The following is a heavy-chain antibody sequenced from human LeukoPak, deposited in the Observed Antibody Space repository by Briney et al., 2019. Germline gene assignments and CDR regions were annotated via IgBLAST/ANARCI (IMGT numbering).Heavy chain of an antibody. CDR3: ARRYDSSWTFDY. V-gene: IGHV4-39*01. D-gene: IGHD6-13*01. CDR2: IYYSGST. CDR1: GGSISSDNYY. Sequence: SETLSLTCTVSGGSISSDNYYWGWIRQPPGKGLEWIGTIYYSGSTYYNPSLKSRVTISVDTSNNKFSLKLSSVTAADTAVYYCARRYDSSWTFDYWGQGTLVTVSS. J-gene: IGHJ4*02.